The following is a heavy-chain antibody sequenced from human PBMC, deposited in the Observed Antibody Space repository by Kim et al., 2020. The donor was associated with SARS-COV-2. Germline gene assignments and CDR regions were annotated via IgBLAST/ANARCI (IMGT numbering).Heavy chain of an antibody. J-gene: IGHJ4*01. D-gene: IGHD6-13*01. CDR2: ISGIGGSK. CDR3: ARTNRYSSSWYLFDY. V-gene: IGHV3-23*01. CDR1: GFTFSTYV. Sequence: GGSLRLSCAASGFTFSTYVMSWVRQAPGQGLEWVSTISGIGGSKFYADSVKGQFTISRDNSKNTLYLQVNSLRAEDTAVYYCARTNRYSSSWYLFDYWG.